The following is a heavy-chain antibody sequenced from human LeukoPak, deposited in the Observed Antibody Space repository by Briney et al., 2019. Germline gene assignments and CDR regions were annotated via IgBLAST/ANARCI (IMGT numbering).Heavy chain of an antibody. Sequence: PSETLSLTCAVYGGSFSGYYWSWIRQPPGKGLEWIGEINHSGSTNYNPSLKSRVTISVDTSKNQFSLKLSSVTAADTAVYYCARGARSPSGYGSRTAGRANWFDPWGQGTLVTVSS. J-gene: IGHJ5*02. CDR2: INHSGST. CDR1: GGSFSGYY. D-gene: IGHD5-12*01. CDR3: ARGARSPSGYGSRTAGRANWFDP. V-gene: IGHV4-34*01.